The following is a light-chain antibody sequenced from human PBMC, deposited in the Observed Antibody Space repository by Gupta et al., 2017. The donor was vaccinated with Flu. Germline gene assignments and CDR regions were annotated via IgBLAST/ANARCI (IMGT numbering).Light chain of an antibody. CDR3: QKYCTSPLT. CDR1: QSVGSSY. CDR2: GAS. Sequence: LLTHSPGILSLSPGERPTLSCRASQSVGSSYLAWYQQKPGQAPSLLIYGASSRATGLPDRFSGSGSGTDFTLTIRRLEPEDFAVYYCQKYCTSPLTFGGGTKVEI. V-gene: IGKV3-20*01. J-gene: IGKJ4*01.